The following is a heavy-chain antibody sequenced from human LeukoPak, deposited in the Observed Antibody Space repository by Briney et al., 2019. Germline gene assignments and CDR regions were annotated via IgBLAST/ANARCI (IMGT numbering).Heavy chain of an antibody. CDR2: ISGSGGST. V-gene: IGHV3-23*01. CDR1: GFTFSSYA. CDR3: AKTYYYESSGYYADY. Sequence: PGGSLRLSCAASGFTFSSYAMSWVRQAPGKGLEWVSAISGSGGSTYYADSVKGRFTISRDNSKNTLYLQMNSLRAEDTAVYYCAKTYYYESSGYYADYWGQGTLVTVSS. D-gene: IGHD3-22*01. J-gene: IGHJ4*02.